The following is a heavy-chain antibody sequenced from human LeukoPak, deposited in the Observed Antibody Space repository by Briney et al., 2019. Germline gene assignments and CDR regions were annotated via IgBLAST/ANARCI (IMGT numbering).Heavy chain of an antibody. V-gene: IGHV3-23*01. J-gene: IGHJ3*02. Sequence: PGGSLRLSCAASGRTFSTYAMSWVRQAPGKGPEWVSTISDSGGSTYYADSVKGRFTISRDNSKNTLYLQMNSLRAEDTAIYYCAKDVSSFIGASGIWGQGTMVTVSS. CDR3: AKDVSSFIGASGI. CDR1: GRTFSTYA. D-gene: IGHD2-15*01. CDR2: ISDSGGST.